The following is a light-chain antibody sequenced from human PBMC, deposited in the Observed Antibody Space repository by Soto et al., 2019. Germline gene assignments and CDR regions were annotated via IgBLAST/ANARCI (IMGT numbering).Light chain of an antibody. CDR3: AAWDDSRSGVV. Sequence: QPVLAQPPSASGTPGQRVTISCSGSSSNIGSNYVYWYQQLPGTAPKLLIYRNNQRPSGVPDRFSGSKSGTSVSLAISGLRSEDEADYYCAAWDDSRSGVVFGGGTQLTVL. J-gene: IGLJ2*01. CDR2: RNN. CDR1: SSNIGSNY. V-gene: IGLV1-47*01.